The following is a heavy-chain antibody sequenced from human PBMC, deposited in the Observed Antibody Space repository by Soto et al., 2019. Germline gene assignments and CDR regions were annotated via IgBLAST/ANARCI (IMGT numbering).Heavy chain of an antibody. J-gene: IGHJ6*02. V-gene: IGHV1-2*02. D-gene: IGHD1-26*01. Sequence: VASVKVSCKASGYTFTGYYMHWVRQAPGQGLEWMGWVNPNSGGTNYAQKFQGRVTMTRDTPISTAYMELSRLRSDDTAVYYCARVGPIEWELWLAYALDVWGQGTTVTVSS. CDR2: VNPNSGGT. CDR3: ARVGPIEWELWLAYALDV. CDR1: GYTFTGYY.